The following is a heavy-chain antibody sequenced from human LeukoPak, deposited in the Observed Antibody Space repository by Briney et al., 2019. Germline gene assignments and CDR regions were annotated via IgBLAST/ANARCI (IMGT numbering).Heavy chain of an antibody. CDR1: GYTLRSYG. CDR3: ARDERYDSSGYPFDY. Sequence: ASVKVSCKASGYTLRSYGITWVRQAPGQGLEWMGWINPNSGDTNYAQKFQGRVTMTRDTSISTAYMELSRLRSDDTAVYYCARDERYDSSGYPFDYWGQGPLVTVSS. J-gene: IGHJ4*02. V-gene: IGHV1-2*02. CDR2: INPNSGDT. D-gene: IGHD3-22*01.